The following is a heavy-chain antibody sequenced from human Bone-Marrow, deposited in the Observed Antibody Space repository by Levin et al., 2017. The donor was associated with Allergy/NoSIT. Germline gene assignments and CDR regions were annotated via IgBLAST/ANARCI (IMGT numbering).Heavy chain of an antibody. CDR1: GFTFTNAW. CDR3: TTDRGSSAWTGWGWFDS. V-gene: IGHV3-15*05. CDR2: IKSKSDGGTT. J-gene: IGHJ5*01. D-gene: IGHD3-22*01. Sequence: GGSLRLSCSTSGFTFTNAWMSWVRQAPGKGLEWIGHIKSKSDGGTTDYAAPFRDRVIISRHDLKNVLYLQINSLEVEDTAVYYCTTDRGSSAWTGWGWFDSWGQGAQVTVSS.